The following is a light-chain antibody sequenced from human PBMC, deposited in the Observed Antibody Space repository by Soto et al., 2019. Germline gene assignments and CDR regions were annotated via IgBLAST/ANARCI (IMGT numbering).Light chain of an antibody. J-gene: IGLJ3*02. Sequence: SYELTQPPSVSVAPGETATFTCRGHNIGSVHWYQQNPGQAPVLVMSYDSDRPSGIPERFSGSNSGNTATLTVSRVEAGDEADYYCQVWDSSSDYGVFGGGTKLTVL. CDR3: QVWDSSSDYGV. V-gene: IGLV3-21*04. CDR1: NIGS. CDR2: YDS.